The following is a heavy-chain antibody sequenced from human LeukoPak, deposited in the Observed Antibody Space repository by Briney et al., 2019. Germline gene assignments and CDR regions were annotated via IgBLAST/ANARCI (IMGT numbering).Heavy chain of an antibody. Sequence: SETLSLTCTVSGGSISTSSYYWGWIRQPPGKGLEWIGSVYYSGSTYYNPSLRSQVTISVDTSKNQFSLKLTSVTAAYTAVYYCARHLRIDAAGPDHWGQGTLVTVSS. D-gene: IGHD6-13*01. J-gene: IGHJ5*02. CDR1: GGSISTSSYY. CDR2: VYYSGST. CDR3: ARHLRIDAAGPDH. V-gene: IGHV4-39*01.